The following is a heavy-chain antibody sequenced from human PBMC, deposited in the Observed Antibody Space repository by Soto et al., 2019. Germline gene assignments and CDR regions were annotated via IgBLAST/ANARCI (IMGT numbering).Heavy chain of an antibody. D-gene: IGHD3-22*01. V-gene: IGHV4-31*03. J-gene: IGHJ4*02. CDR1: GGSISSGGYY. Sequence: QVQLQESGPGLVKPSQTLSLTCTVSGGSISSGGYYWSWIRQHPGKGLEWIGYIYYSGSTYYNPSLKSRVTLSXXTXKXXFSLKLSSVTAAETAVYYCAGGAPRFYYDSSGYDYWGQGTLVTVSS. CDR3: AGGAPRFYYDSSGYDY. CDR2: IYYSGST.